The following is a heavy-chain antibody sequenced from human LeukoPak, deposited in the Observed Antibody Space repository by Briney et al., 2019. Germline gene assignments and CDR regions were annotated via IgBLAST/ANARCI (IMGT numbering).Heavy chain of an antibody. Sequence: QTLSLTCTVSGGSISSGGYYWSWIRQHPGKGLEWIGYIYYSGSTYYNPSLKSRVTISVDTSKNQFSLKLSSVTAADTAVYYCARTPIAAAGYFDYWGQGTLVTVSS. D-gene: IGHD6-13*01. V-gene: IGHV4-31*03. CDR2: IYYSGST. CDR3: ARTPIAAAGYFDY. CDR1: GGSISSGGYY. J-gene: IGHJ4*02.